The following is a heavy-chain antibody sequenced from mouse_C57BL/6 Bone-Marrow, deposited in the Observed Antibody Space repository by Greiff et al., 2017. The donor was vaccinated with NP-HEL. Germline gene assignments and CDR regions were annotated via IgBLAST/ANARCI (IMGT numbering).Heavy chain of an antibody. CDR1: GFTFSDYY. CDR3: ARHLTGFDY. D-gene: IGHD4-1*01. V-gene: IGHV5-12*01. J-gene: IGHJ2*01. Sequence: EVMLVESGGGLVQPGGSLKLSCAASGFTFSDYYMYWVRQTPEKRLEWVAYISNGGGSTYYPDTVKGRFTISRDNAKNTLYLQMSRLKSEDTAMYYCARHLTGFDYWGQGTTLTVSS. CDR2: ISNGGGST.